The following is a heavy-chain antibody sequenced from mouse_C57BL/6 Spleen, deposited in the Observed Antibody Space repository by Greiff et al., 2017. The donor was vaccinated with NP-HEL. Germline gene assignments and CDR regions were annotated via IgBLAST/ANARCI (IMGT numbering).Heavy chain of an antibody. J-gene: IGHJ4*01. CDR2: IDPETGGT. CDR3: TRGLRRVPYYAMDY. D-gene: IGHD2-4*01. CDR1: GYTFTDYE. V-gene: IGHV1-15*01. Sequence: QVQLQQSGAELVRPGASVTLSCKASGYTFTDYEMHWVKQTPVHGLEWIGAIDPETGGTAYNQKFKGKAILTADKSSSTAYMELRSLTSEDSAVDYCTRGLRRVPYYAMDYWGQGTSVTVSS.